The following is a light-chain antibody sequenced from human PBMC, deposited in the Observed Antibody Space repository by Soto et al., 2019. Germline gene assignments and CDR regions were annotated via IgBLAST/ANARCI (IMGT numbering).Light chain of an antibody. J-gene: IGKJ1*01. V-gene: IGKV1-5*01. Sequence: DIQMTQSPSTLSASVGDRVTITCRASQSISTWLAWYQQKPGKAPKLLIYDASSLESGVPSRFSGSGSGTEFTLTISSLHPDDFATYYCQQYNSYSGTFGQGTKVDIK. CDR1: QSISTW. CDR3: QQYNSYSGT. CDR2: DAS.